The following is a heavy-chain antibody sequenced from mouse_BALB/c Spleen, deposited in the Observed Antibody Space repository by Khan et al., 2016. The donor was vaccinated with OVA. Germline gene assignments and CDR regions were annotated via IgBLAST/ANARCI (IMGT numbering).Heavy chain of an antibody. V-gene: IGHV13-2*02. J-gene: IGHJ3*01. CDR1: GFTFSNYR. CDR3: GRSGNGVSFAY. D-gene: IGHD1-2*01. CDR2: ITVKSDNSGS. Sequence: VQLVETGGGLVRPGNSLKVSCVTSGFTFSNYRMHWLRQPPGKRLEWIAVITVKSDNSGSNYTVSVKGRFTISRDDSKSSVYMQMNRVREEDNATYYGGRSGNGVSFAYWGQGTLVTVSA.